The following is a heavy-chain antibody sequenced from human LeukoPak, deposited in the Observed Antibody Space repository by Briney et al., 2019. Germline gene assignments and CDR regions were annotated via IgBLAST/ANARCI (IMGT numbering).Heavy chain of an antibody. Sequence: SETLSLTCAVYGGSFSGYYWSWIRQPPGKGLEWIGEINHSGSTNYNPSLKSRVTISVDTSKNQFSLKLSSVTAADTAVYYCARGSGSAFDEYYFDYWGQGTLVTVSS. D-gene: IGHD3-22*01. V-gene: IGHV4-34*01. CDR1: GGSFSGYY. CDR3: ARGSGSAFDEYYFDY. J-gene: IGHJ4*02. CDR2: INHSGST.